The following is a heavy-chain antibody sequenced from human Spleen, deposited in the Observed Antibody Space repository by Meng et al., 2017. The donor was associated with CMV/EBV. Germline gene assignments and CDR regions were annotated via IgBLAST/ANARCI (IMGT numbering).Heavy chain of an antibody. CDR1: GFTFNSYV. J-gene: IGHJ6*02. D-gene: IGHD2-2*01. V-gene: IGHV3-30*07. CDR2: ISFDGNDV. Sequence: GESLKISCAASGFTFNSYVFHWVRQVPGRGLEWVAAISFDGNDVYYADSVKGRFTISRDNSKNTLYLQMTSLRAEDTAVYYCAKDEPAATLYYYAMDVWGQGTTVTVSS. CDR3: AKDEPAATLYYYAMDV.